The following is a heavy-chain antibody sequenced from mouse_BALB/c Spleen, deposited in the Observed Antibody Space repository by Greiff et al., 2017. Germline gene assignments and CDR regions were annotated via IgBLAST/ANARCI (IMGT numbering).Heavy chain of an antibody. V-gene: IGHV1S56*01. CDR1: GYTFTSYD. CDR2: IFPGDGST. Sequence: QVQLQQSGAELVKPGASVKLSCKASGYTFTSYDIHWVRQRPEQGLEWIGWIFPGDGSTKYNETFKGKATLPTDKSSSTTYMQLSRLTSEDSAVYFSARPFEEDAMDYWGQGTSVTVSA. J-gene: IGHJ4*01. CDR3: ARPFEEDAMDY.